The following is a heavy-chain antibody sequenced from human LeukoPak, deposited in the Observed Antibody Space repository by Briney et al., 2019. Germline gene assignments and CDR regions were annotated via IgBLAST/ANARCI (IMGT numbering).Heavy chain of an antibody. CDR3: ARHEEEDGYNAKTFDS. D-gene: IGHD5-24*01. J-gene: IGHJ4*02. CDR1: GVSISTTNNF. V-gene: IGHV4-39*01. Sequence: SETLSLTCSVSGVSISTTNNFWGWIRQPPGKGLEWIGSTHYRGTTYYTPSLKSRVTIFVGTSKNQFSLRLSSVTAADTAVYYCARHEEEDGYNAKTFDSWGQGTLVTVSS. CDR2: THYRGTT.